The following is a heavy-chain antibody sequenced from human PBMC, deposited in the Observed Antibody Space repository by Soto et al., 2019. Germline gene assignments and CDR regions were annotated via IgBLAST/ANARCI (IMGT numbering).Heavy chain of an antibody. V-gene: IGHV4-4*02. CDR1: GGSIYSNNW. Sequence: QVQLQESGPGLVKPSGTLSLTCAVSGGSIYSNNWWSWVRQPPGKGLEWIGEIHHSGSTNYNPSLNSRDTISVDNSKNQFSLKVNSVTAADTAVYYCARTSYDDIVGYYDMDVWGQGTTVTVSS. J-gene: IGHJ6*02. CDR2: IHHSGST. CDR3: ARTSYDDIVGYYDMDV. D-gene: IGHD3-16*01.